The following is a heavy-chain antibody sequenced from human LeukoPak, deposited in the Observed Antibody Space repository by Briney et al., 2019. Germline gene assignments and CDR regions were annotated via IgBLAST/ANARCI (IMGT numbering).Heavy chain of an antibody. J-gene: IGHJ4*02. V-gene: IGHV3-23*01. D-gene: IGHD3-10*01. CDR3: AKVPGDHIGSGRSGY. CDR1: GLSFSSQA. Sequence: GGSLRLSCAASGLSFSSQAMTWVRQAPGKGLEWVSGMSGSGDHIYYADPVKGRFTISRDNSRDTLYLQMNRLRAEDTAIYYCAKVPGDHIGSGRSGYWGQGTLVTVSS. CDR2: MSGSGDHI.